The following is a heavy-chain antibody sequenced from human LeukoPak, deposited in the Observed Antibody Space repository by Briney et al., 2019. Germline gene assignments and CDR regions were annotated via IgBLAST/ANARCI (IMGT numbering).Heavy chain of an antibody. Sequence: GGSLRLSCAASGFTVSSNYMSWVRQAPGKGLEWVSVIYSGGSTYYADSVKGRFTISRDNSKNTLYLQMNSLRAEDTAVYYCARERDYSSGWYGAFDIWGQGTMVTVSS. CDR3: ARERDYSSGWYGAFDI. J-gene: IGHJ3*02. D-gene: IGHD6-19*01. CDR2: IYSGGST. CDR1: GFTVSSNY. V-gene: IGHV3-53*01.